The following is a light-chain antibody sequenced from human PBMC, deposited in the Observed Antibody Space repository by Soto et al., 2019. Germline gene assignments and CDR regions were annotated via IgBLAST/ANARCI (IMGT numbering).Light chain of an antibody. CDR2: DAS. CDR1: QSVGSF. J-gene: IGKJ3*01. V-gene: IGKV3-11*01. CDR3: QHRSNWLGP. Sequence: EIVLTQSPATLSLSPGERATLSCRASQSVGSFLAWYQQKSGQAPRLLIYDASNRAPGIPDRFSGIVSETDFTLTISSLEHEDFAVYYCQHRSNWLGPFGPGPKVDIK.